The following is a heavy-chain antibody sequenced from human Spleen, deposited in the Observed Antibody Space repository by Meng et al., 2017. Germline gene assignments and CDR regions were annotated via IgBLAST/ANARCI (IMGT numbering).Heavy chain of an antibody. Sequence: EVPVVESGRGLVQPGGSLRLSCAASGFTVSSFWMHWVRQPPGKGLVWVSRMNEDGTTINYADSVQGRFTISRDSARNTLYLQMNTLRVEDTAIYYCVRDFGGNSDYWGQGTLVTVSS. V-gene: IGHV3-74*01. J-gene: IGHJ4*02. D-gene: IGHD2-21*01. CDR2: MNEDGTTI. CDR1: GFTVSSFW. CDR3: VRDFGGNSDY.